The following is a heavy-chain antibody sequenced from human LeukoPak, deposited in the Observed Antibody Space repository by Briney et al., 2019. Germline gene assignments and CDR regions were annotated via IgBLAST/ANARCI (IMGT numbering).Heavy chain of an antibody. CDR2: ISAYNGNT. Sequence: GASVKVSCKASGYTFTSYGISWVRQAPGQGLEWMGWISAYNGNTNYAQKLQGRVTMTTDTSTSTAYMELRSLRSDDTAVYYCARDKRYDSSGYYDKRAAFDIWGQGTMVTVSS. CDR1: GYTFTSYG. CDR3: ARDKRYDSSGYYDKRAAFDI. D-gene: IGHD3-22*01. V-gene: IGHV1-18*01. J-gene: IGHJ3*02.